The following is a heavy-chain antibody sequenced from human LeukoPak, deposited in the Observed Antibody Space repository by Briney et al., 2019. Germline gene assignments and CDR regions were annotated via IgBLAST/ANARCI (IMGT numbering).Heavy chain of an antibody. CDR2: IIPIFGTA. J-gene: IGHJ5*02. CDR3: AREDAAGTTVAGWFDP. D-gene: IGHD1-1*01. V-gene: IGHV1-69*06. Sequence: SVKVSCKASGGTFSSYAISWVRQAPGQGLEWMGGIIPIFGTANYAQKFQGRVTITADKSTSTAYMELSSLRSEDTAVYYCAREDAAGTTVAGWFDPWGQGTLVTVSS. CDR1: GGTFSSYA.